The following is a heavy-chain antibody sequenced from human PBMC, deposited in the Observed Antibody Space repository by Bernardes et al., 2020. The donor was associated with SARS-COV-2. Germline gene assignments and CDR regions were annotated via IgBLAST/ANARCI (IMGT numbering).Heavy chain of an antibody. D-gene: IGHD2-2*01. J-gene: IGHJ4*02. Sequence: SETLSLTCAVYGGSFRGYYWSWIRQPPGPGLEWIGEINHSGSTNYNPSLKSRVTISVDTSKNQFSLKLSSVTAADTAVYYCASYQLLSYYFDYWGQGTLVTGSS. CDR3: ASYQLLSYYFDY. CDR1: GGSFRGYY. V-gene: IGHV4-34*01. CDR2: INHSGST.